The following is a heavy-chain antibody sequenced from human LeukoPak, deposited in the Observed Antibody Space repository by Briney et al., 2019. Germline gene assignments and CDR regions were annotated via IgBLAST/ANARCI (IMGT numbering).Heavy chain of an antibody. CDR2: ISAYNGNT. CDR1: GYTFTSYG. Sequence: ASVTVSFKASGYTFTSYGISWVRQAPGQGLEWMGWISAYNGNTNYAQKLQGRVTMTTDTSTSTAYMELRSLRSDDTAVYYCARDKRSNSGYDFDYWGQGTLVTVSS. D-gene: IGHD5-12*01. V-gene: IGHV1-18*01. J-gene: IGHJ4*02. CDR3: ARDKRSNSGYDFDY.